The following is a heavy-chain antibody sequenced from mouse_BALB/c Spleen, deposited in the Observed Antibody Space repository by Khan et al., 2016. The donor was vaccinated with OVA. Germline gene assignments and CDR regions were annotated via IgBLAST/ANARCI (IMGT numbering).Heavy chain of an antibody. J-gene: IGHJ3*01. Sequence: QVQLQQSGPELLRPGTSVKMSCKASGYTFTSYWMNWVKQRPGQGLEWIGMIDPSNGETTLNQRFKDKAILNEDKSSNTAFLQLSSLPSEDSAGYYCARSGYAAFAYWGQGTLVTVSA. D-gene: IGHD2-14*01. V-gene: IGHV1-59*01. CDR2: IDPSNGET. CDR3: ARSGYAAFAY. CDR1: GYTFTSYW.